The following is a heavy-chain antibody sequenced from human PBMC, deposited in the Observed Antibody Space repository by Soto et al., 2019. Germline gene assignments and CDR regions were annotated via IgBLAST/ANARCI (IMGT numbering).Heavy chain of an antibody. CDR1: GFTVSRNY. D-gene: IGHD2-21*02. J-gene: IGHJ3*02. CDR3: GRRCDLEAFDI. CDR2: IYRGGST. V-gene: IGHV3-66*01. Sequence: GGSLRLSCAGSGFTVSRNYMSWVRQAPGKGLEWVSLIYRGGSTYYADSVKGRFTISRDNAKNTLFLQMDSLSADDTAVYYCGRRCDLEAFDIWGQGTMVTVSS.